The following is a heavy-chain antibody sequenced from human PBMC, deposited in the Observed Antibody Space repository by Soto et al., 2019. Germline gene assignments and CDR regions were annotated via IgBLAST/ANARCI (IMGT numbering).Heavy chain of an antibody. CDR2: ISYDGSNK. CDR3: ARDDGVIVVVVATMPHGMDV. V-gene: IGHV3-30-3*01. D-gene: IGHD2-15*01. CDR1: GFTFSSYA. J-gene: IGHJ6*02. Sequence: PGGSLRLSCAASGFTFSSYAMHWVRQAPGKGLEWVAVISYDGSNKYYADSVKGRFTISRDNSKNTLYLQMNSLRAEDTAVYYCARDDGVIVVVVATMPHGMDVWGQGTTVTVSS.